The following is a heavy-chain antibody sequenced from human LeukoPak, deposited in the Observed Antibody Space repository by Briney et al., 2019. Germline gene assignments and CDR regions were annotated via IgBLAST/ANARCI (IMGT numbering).Heavy chain of an antibody. CDR2: IIPILGIA. CDR1: GGTFSSYA. J-gene: IGHJ4*02. D-gene: IGHD3-22*01. CDR3: ARAVDSSGYNYYFDY. V-gene: IGHV1-69*04. Sequence: SVKVSCKASGGTFSSYAISWVRQAPGQGLEWMGRIIPILGIANYAQKFQGRVTVTADKSTSTAYMELSSLRSEDTAVYYCARAVDSSGYNYYFDYWGQGTLVTVSS.